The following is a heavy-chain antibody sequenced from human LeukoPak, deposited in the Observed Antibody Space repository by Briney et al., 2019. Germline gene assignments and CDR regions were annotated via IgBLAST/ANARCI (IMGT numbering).Heavy chain of an antibody. CDR3: AKARGSSVYEPFDY. Sequence: PGGSLTLSCAASGFAFNTYAMTWVRQAPEKGLQWVSTISTSGRATYYADSVEGRFTISRDNSKNTLYLQMNSLRADDTAVYYCAKARGSSVYEPFDYWGQGTQVTVSP. V-gene: IGHV3-23*01. J-gene: IGHJ4*02. CDR1: GFAFNTYA. D-gene: IGHD5/OR15-5a*01. CDR2: ISTSGRAT.